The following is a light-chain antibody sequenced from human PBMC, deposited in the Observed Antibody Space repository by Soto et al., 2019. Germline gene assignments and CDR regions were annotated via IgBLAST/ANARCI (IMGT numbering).Light chain of an antibody. J-gene: IGLJ2*01. CDR2: EVT. Sequence: QSALTQPASVSGSPGQSITISCTGTSSDVGSYNLVSWYQQHPGKVPKLMIYEVTKRPSGVSNRFSGSKSGNTASLTISGLQAEDEADYYCCAYAGSSTFVIFGGETKLTVL. CDR1: SSDVGSYNL. V-gene: IGLV2-23*02. CDR3: CAYAGSSTFVI.